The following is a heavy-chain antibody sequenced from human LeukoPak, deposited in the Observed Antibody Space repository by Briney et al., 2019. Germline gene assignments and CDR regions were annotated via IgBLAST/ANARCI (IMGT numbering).Heavy chain of an antibody. CDR1: GYTFKNYD. D-gene: IGHD5-24*01. V-gene: IGHV1-8*02. CDR2: MNPNSGNT. J-gene: IGHJ4*02. CDR3: ARATPGGLHGYSFDY. Sequence: GASVKVSCKASGYTFKNYDINWVRQATGQGLEWMGWMNPNSGNTGFAQKSQDRVSMPRDTSINTAYMELTSLRSGDTAVYYCARATPGGLHGYSFDYWGQGTVVTVYS.